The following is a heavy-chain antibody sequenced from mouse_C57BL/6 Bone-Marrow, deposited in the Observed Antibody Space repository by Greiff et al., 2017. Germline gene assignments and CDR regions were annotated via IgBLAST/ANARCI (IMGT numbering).Heavy chain of an antibody. CDR3: ARDRIYYYGSSGMDY. Sequence: EVQLVESGGGLVQSGRSLRLSCATSGFTFSDFYMEWVRQAPGKGLEWIAASRNKANDYTTEYSASVKGRFIVSRDTSQSILYLQMNALRAEDTAIYYCARDRIYYYGSSGMDYWGQGTSVTVSS. J-gene: IGHJ4*01. CDR2: SRNKANDYTT. D-gene: IGHD1-1*01. V-gene: IGHV7-1*01. CDR1: GFTFSDFY.